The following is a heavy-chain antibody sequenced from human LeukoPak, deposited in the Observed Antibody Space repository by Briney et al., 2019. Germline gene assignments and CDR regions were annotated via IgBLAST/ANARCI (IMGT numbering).Heavy chain of an antibody. CDR3: ARDHHSSSWYPLRDY. D-gene: IGHD6-13*01. J-gene: IGHJ4*02. CDR1: GFTFSSYS. Sequence: GGSLRLSCAASGFTFSSYSMNWVRQAPGKGLEWVSSISSSSSYIYYADSVKGRFTISRDNAKNSLYLQMNSLRAEDAAVYYCARDHHSSSWYPLRDYWGQGTLVTVSS. CDR2: ISSSSSYI. V-gene: IGHV3-21*01.